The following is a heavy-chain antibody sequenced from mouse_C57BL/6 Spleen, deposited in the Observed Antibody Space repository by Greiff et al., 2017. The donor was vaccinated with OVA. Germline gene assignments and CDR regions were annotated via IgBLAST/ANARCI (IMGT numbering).Heavy chain of an antibody. CDR3: ARDRYDYDGYAMDY. V-gene: IGHV3-6*01. Sequence: EVHLVESGPGLVKPSQSLSLTCSVTGYSITSGYYWNWIRQFPGNKLEWMGYISYDGSNNYNPSLKNRISITRDTSKNQFFLKLNSVTTEDTATYYCARDRYDYDGYAMDYWGQGTSVTVSS. J-gene: IGHJ4*01. CDR2: ISYDGSN. D-gene: IGHD2-4*01. CDR1: GYSITSGYY.